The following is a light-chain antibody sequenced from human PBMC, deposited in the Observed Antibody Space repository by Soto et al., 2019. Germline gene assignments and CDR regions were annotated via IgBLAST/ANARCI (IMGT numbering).Light chain of an antibody. V-gene: IGLV7-46*01. CDR2: DTS. J-gene: IGLJ2*01. Sequence: QAVVTQEPSLTVSPGGTVTLTCGSSTGAVTSGHYPYWFQQKPGQAPRTLIYDTSNKHSWTPARFSGSLLGGKAALTLSGAQPEDEAEYYCLLSYSGARQVFGGGTKLNVL. CDR1: TGAVTSGHY. CDR3: LLSYSGARQV.